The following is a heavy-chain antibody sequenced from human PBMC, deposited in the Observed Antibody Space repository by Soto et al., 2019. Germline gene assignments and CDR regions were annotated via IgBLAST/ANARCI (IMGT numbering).Heavy chain of an antibody. D-gene: IGHD1-20*01. J-gene: IGHJ4*02. CDR2: IYHSGST. CDR1: GGSISSGGYS. Sequence: QLQLQESGSGLVKSSQTLSLTCAVSGGSISSGGYSWSWIRQPPGRGLEWIAYIYHSGSTFYNPSLRSRVTISIDRSKNQFSLNLTSVTAADTAMYFCARVGITGTYWGQGTLVTVSS. V-gene: IGHV4-30-2*01. CDR3: ARVGITGTY.